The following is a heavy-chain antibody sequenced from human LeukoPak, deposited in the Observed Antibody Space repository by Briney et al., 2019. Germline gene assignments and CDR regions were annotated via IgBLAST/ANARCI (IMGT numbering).Heavy chain of an antibody. Sequence: GGSLRLSCAASGFTFTAAWLSWVRQAPGRGLEWVGLIKTIPEGGTTDYAAPVKGRFTISRDDSKNTLYLHMNSLKTEDTAVYYCTTSIHPAYDYWGQGTLVTVSS. D-gene: IGHD3-16*01. CDR3: TTSIHPAYDY. V-gene: IGHV3-15*01. J-gene: IGHJ4*02. CDR1: GFTFTAAW. CDR2: IKTIPEGGTT.